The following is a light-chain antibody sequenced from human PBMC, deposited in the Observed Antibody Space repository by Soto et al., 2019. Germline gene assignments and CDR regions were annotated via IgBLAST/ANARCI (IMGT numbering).Light chain of an antibody. CDR2: GAF. Sequence: EIALTQSPATLSLSPGERATLACRASPSVPNYVAWYHQKPGQAPRLLIYGAFNRATGIPARFSGSGSGADFTLTISSLEPEDFAIYYCQQRNTWPPVTFGQGTRLEIK. J-gene: IGKJ5*01. CDR1: PSVPNY. V-gene: IGKV3-11*01. CDR3: QQRNTWPPVT.